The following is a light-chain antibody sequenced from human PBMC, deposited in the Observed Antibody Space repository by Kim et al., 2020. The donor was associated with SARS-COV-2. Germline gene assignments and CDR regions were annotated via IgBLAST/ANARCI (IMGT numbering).Light chain of an antibody. CDR2: AAS. CDR1: QGISNY. Sequence: AAVGDRVTITCRASQGISNYLAWYQQKPGKVPKLLIYAASTLQSGVPSRFSGSGSGTDFTLTISSLQPEDVATYYCQKYNSAPRTFGQGTRLEIK. CDR3: QKYNSAPRT. V-gene: IGKV1-27*01. J-gene: IGKJ5*01.